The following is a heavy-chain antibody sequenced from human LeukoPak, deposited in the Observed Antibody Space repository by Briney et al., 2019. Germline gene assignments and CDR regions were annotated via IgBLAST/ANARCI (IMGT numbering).Heavy chain of an antibody. V-gene: IGHV4-61*02. J-gene: IGHJ5*02. D-gene: IGHD5-12*01. CDR3: ARVGPYIEVDP. CDR1: GGSFSSRPYY. Sequence: SETLSLTCTVSGGSFSSRPYYWSWIRQPAGKGLEWIGRIYTSGDTDYNPSLKSRVTISVDTSKNQFSLQLSSLTASDTAVYYCARVGPYIEVDPWGQGTLVIVSS. CDR2: IYTSGDT.